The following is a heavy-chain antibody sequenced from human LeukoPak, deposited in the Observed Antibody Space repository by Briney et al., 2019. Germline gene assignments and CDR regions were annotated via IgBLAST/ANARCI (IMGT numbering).Heavy chain of an antibody. CDR2: IYYSGST. Sequence: SETLSLTCTVSGGSISSYYWSWIRQPPGKGLEWIGYIYYSGSTNYNPSLESRVTISVDTSKNQFSLKLSSVTAADTAVYYCARGVKDHIVGATDAFDIWGQGTMVTVSS. CDR3: ARGVKDHIVGATDAFDI. D-gene: IGHD1-26*01. CDR1: GGSISSYY. J-gene: IGHJ3*02. V-gene: IGHV4-59*01.